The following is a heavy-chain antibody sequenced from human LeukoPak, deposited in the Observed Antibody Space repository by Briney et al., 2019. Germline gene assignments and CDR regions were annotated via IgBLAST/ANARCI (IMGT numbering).Heavy chain of an antibody. V-gene: IGHV4-4*07. J-gene: IGHJ4*02. CDR3: AGEVATPPAAATPFDY. CDR1: GGSISSYY. D-gene: IGHD5-12*01. CDR2: IYTSGST. Sequence: SETLSLTCTVSGGSISSYYWSWIRQPAGKGLEWIGRIYTSGSTNYNPSLKSRVTMSVDTSKNQFSLKLSSVTAADTAVYYCAGEVATPPAAATPFDYWGQGTLVTVSS.